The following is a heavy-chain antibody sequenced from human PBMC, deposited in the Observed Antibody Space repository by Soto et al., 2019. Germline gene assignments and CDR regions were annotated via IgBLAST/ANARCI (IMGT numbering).Heavy chain of an antibody. CDR1: GFTFTDYW. D-gene: IGHD4-4*01. Sequence: EVHLVESGGGLVQARGSLRLSCAASGFTFTDYWTHWVRQAPGKGLVWVSRINSDGSRTSYADSVTGRFTISRDNAKNTLYLQMNSLRVEDTALYYCARETYRGFYFDYWGQGTLVTVSS. CDR2: INSDGSRT. V-gene: IGHV3-74*01. CDR3: ARETYRGFYFDY. J-gene: IGHJ4*02.